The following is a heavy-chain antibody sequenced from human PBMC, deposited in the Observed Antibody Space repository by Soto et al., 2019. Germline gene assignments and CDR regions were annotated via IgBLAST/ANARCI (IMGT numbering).Heavy chain of an antibody. J-gene: IGHJ4*02. CDR1: GFTFSGNS. V-gene: IGHV3-23*01. D-gene: IGHD1-1*01. CDR2: ISGSGGST. Sequence: XVSLRLSCAASGFTFSGNSMSWVRQAPGKGLEWVSAISGSGGSTYYADSVKGRFTISRDNSKNTLYLQMNSLRADDTAVYYCAKPRGSNDNSGYFDYCGQGTLVTVSS. CDR3: AKPRGSNDNSGYFDY.